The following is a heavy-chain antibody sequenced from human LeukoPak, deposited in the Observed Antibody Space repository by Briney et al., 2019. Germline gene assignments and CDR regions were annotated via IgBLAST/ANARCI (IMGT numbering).Heavy chain of an antibody. J-gene: IGHJ5*02. CDR3: ARERRDYYDSSGYYYASFDP. V-gene: IGHV1-2*02. CDR1: GYTFTGYY. Sequence: ASVKVSCKASGYTFTGYYMHWVRQAPGQGLEWMGWINPNGGGTNYAQKFQGRVTMTRDTSISTAYMELSRLRSDDTAVYYCARERRDYYDSSGYYYASFDPWGQGTLVTVSS. CDR2: INPNGGGT. D-gene: IGHD3-22*01.